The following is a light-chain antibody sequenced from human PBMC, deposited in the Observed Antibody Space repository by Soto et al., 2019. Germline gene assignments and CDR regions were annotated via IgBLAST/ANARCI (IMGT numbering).Light chain of an antibody. Sequence: EIVLTQSPATLPVSPGERATLTFRASQTVGTSLAWHQQKPGQAPRLLIYVASTRATGVPSRFSGSGSGTEFTLTISSLQSEDFAVYYCQQHNAWPLTFGGGTKVEIK. CDR2: VAS. CDR1: QTVGTS. J-gene: IGKJ4*01. V-gene: IGKV3-15*01. CDR3: QQHNAWPLT.